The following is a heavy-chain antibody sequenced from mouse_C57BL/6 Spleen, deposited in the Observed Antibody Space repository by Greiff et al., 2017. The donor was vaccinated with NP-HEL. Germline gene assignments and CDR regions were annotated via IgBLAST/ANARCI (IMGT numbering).Heavy chain of an antibody. CDR1: GFTFSNYW. Sequence: EVQGVESGGGLVQPGGSMKLSCVASGFTFSNYWMNWVRQSPEKGLEWVAQIRLKSDNYATHYAESVKGRFTISRDDSKSSVYLQMNNLRAEDTGIYYCTEAVTSWFAYWGQGTLVTVSA. V-gene: IGHV6-3*01. CDR2: IRLKSDNYAT. J-gene: IGHJ3*01. CDR3: TEAVTSWFAY. D-gene: IGHD2-2*01.